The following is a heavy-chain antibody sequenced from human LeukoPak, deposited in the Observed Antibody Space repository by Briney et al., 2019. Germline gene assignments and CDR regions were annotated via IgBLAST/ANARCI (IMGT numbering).Heavy chain of an antibody. CDR2: IYYSGST. CDR3: ARGKWLTHFDY. D-gene: IGHD3-22*01. V-gene: IGHV4-59*12. CDR1: GGSISSYY. J-gene: IGHJ4*02. Sequence: ASETLSLTCTVSGGSISSYYWSWIRQPPGKGLEWIGYIYYSGSTNYNPSLKSRVTISVDTSKNQFSLKLSSVTAADTAVYYCARGKWLTHFDYWGQGTLVTVSS.